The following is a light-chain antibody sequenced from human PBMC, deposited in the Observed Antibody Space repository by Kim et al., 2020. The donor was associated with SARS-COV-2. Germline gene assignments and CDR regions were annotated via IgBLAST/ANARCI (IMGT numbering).Light chain of an antibody. CDR3: QQTHIFLHS. J-gene: IGKJ4*01. Sequence: DIQMTQSPSSVSASVGDRVTITCRASPGVDSWLAWYQQKPGRAPNLLIYSTSNLQSGVPSRFSGSGSGTDFTLTISSLQPEDFATYYCQQTHIFLHSCGEGTMVDIK. CDR1: PGVDSW. CDR2: STS. V-gene: IGKV1-12*01.